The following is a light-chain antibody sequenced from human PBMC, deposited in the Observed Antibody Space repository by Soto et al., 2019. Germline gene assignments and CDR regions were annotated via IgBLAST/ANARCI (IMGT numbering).Light chain of an antibody. CDR3: QSYDRSLSWV. J-gene: IGLJ3*02. V-gene: IGLV1-40*01. CDR2: GNT. CDR1: SPNLGPGYD. Sequence: QTVVTQPPSVSGAPGRRATISCTGGSPNLGPGYDVHWYQQLPGPAPNLFIYGNTNRPSGVPDRFSGSKSGTSASLAITGLQAEDEADYYCQSYDRSLSWVFGGGTKLNVL.